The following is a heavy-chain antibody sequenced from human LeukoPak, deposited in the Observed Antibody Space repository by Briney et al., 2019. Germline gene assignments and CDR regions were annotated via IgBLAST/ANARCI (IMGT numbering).Heavy chain of an antibody. J-gene: IGHJ4*02. CDR2: IIPIFGTA. CDR3: ARARGAVVAPNRGYFDY. Sequence: SVKVSCKASGGTFSSYAISWVRRAPGQGLEWMGGIIPIFGTANYAQKFQGRVTITADESTSTAYMELSSLRSEDTAVYYCARARGAVVAPNRGYFDYWGQGTLVTVSS. CDR1: GGTFSSYA. V-gene: IGHV1-69*13. D-gene: IGHD2-15*01.